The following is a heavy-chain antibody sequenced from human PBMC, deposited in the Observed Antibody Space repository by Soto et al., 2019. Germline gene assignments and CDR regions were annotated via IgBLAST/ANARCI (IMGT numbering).Heavy chain of an antibody. Sequence: QVQLQQWGAGLLKPTETLSLTCAVYGGSFSGYYWSWIRQPPGKGLEWIGEINHSGSTNYNPSLKSRVIISVDTSKNQFSLKLSSVTAADTSVYYCARGSGYCSSTSCYHAFDIWGQGTMVTVSS. CDR3: ARGSGYCSSTSCYHAFDI. CDR2: INHSGST. J-gene: IGHJ3*02. V-gene: IGHV4-34*01. CDR1: GGSFSGYY. D-gene: IGHD2-2*01.